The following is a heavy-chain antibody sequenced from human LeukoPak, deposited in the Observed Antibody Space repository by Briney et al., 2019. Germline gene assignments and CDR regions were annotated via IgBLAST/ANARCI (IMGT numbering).Heavy chain of an antibody. D-gene: IGHD3-22*01. CDR1: GYTFTGYY. CDR3: ARDRKGSGYLGY. J-gene: IGHJ4*02. CDR2: ISAYNGNT. V-gene: IGHV1-18*04. Sequence: EASVKISCKASGYTFTGYYMHWVRQAPGQGLEWMGWISAYNGNTNYAQKLQGRVTMTTDTSTSTAYMELRSLRSDDTAVYYCARDRKGSGYLGYWGQGTLVTVSS.